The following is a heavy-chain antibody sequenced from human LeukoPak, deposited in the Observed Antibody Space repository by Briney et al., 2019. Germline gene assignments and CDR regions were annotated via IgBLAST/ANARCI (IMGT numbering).Heavy chain of an antibody. CDR3: VKYSGSYYVIY. V-gene: IGHV4-39*01. J-gene: IGHJ4*02. CDR2: IYYSGST. D-gene: IGHD1-26*01. Sequence: NPSETLSLTCTVSGGSISSSSYYWGWIRQPPGKGLEWIGSIYYSGSTYYNPSLKSRLTISVVTSKNQFSLKLSSVTAADTAVYYCVKYSGSYYVIYWGQGTLVTVSS. CDR1: GGSISSSSYY.